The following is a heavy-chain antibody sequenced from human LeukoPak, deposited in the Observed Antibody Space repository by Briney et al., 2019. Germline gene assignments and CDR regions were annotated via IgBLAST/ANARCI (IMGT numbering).Heavy chain of an antibody. J-gene: IGHJ4*02. V-gene: IGHV3-66*01. Sequence: GGSLRLSCAASGFTVSSNYMSWVRQAPGKGLEWVADIYSGGNTYYEDSVKGRFTISRDNSKNPLSLQMNSLRAEDTAVSYCARSRRRRLVIDLHLGYWGQGTLVTVSS. D-gene: IGHD2-21*01. CDR1: GFTVSSNY. CDR2: IYSGGNT. CDR3: ARSRRRRLVIDLHLGY.